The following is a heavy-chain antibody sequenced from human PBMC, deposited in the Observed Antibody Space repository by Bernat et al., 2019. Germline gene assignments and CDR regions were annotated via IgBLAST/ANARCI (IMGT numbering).Heavy chain of an antibody. CDR1: GFNFNNYA. V-gene: IGHV3-23*01. CDR3: AKLMTTVYYMDV. D-gene: IGHD4-11*01. CDR2: ITNRGGGT. J-gene: IGHJ6*03. Sequence: EVQLLESGGGLVQPGGSLRLSCAASGFNFNNYAMSWVRQAPGKGLECVSAITNRGGGTYYADSVKGRFTISRDNSKNTLYLQMNGLRAEDTAVYYCAKLMTTVYYMDVWGKGTTVTVSS.